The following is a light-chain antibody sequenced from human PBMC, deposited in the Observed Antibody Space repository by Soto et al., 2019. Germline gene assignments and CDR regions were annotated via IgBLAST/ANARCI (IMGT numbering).Light chain of an antibody. CDR2: EVS. J-gene: IGLJ3*02. CDR1: SSDVGGYNY. Sequence: QSVLTRPPSASGSPGQSVTISCTGTSSDVGGYNYVSWYQQHPGKAPKLMIYEVSKRPSGVPDRFSGSKSGNTASLTVSDIQAGGEAVYLCIAYRGGHNWGV. V-gene: IGLV2-8*01. CDR3: IAYRGGHNWGV.